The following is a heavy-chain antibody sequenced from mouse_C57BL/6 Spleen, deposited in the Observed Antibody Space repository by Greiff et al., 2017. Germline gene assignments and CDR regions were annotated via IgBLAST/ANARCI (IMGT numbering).Heavy chain of an antibody. CDR1: GFTFSSYA. D-gene: IGHD2-3*01. J-gene: IGHJ3*01. V-gene: IGHV5-4*01. Sequence: EVQRVESGGGLVKPGGSLKLSCAASGFTFSSYAMSWVRQTPEKRLEWVATISDGGSYTYYPDNVKGRFTISRDNAKNNLYLQMSHLKSEDTAMYYCAREGLLLAWFAYWGQGTLVTVSA. CDR2: ISDGGSYT. CDR3: AREGLLLAWFAY.